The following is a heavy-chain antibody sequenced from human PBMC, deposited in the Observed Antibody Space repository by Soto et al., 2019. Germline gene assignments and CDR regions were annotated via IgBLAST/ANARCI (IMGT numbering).Heavy chain of an antibody. Sequence: LRLSCAASGFTFSSYGMHWVRQAPGKGLEWVAVIWYDGSNKYYADSVKGRFTISRDNSKNTLYLQMNSLRAEDTAVYYCASHVDTAMAPLWGQGTLVTVSS. D-gene: IGHD5-18*01. CDR1: GFTFSSYG. J-gene: IGHJ4*02. CDR3: ASHVDTAMAPL. CDR2: IWYDGSNK. V-gene: IGHV3-30*19.